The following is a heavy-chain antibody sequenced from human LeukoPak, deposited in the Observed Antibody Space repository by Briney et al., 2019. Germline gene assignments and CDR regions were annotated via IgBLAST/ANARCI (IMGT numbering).Heavy chain of an antibody. J-gene: IGHJ5*02. D-gene: IGHD3-10*01. CDR2: INHSGST. CDR3: ARGRRGYGSGSYYKSYNWFDP. V-gene: IGHV4-34*01. CDR1: SGSFSGYY. Sequence: SETLSLTCAVYSGSFSGYYWSWIRQPPGKGLEWIGEINHSGSTNYNPSLKSRVTISVDTSKNQFSLKLSSVTAADTAVYYCARGRRGYGSGSYYKSYNWFDPWGQGTLVTVSS.